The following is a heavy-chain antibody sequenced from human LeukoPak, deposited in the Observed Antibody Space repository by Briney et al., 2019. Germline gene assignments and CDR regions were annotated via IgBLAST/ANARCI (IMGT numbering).Heavy chain of an antibody. D-gene: IGHD3-9*01. V-gene: IGHV4-61*02. CDR2: IYTSGST. CDR1: GGSISSGSYY. CDR3: ARGRYFDWLQDY. Sequence: SETLSLTCTVSGGSISSGSYYWSWIRQPAGKGLEWIGRIYTSGSTNYNPSLKSRVTISVDTSKNQFSLKLSSVTAADTAVYYCARGRYFDWLQDYWGQGTLVTVS. J-gene: IGHJ4*02.